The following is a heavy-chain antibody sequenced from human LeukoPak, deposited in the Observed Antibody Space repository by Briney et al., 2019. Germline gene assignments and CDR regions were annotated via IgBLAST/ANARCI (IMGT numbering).Heavy chain of an antibody. V-gene: IGHV1-18*01. Sequence: ASVKVSCKASGGTFSSYAISWVRQAPGQGLEWMGWISAYNGNTNYAQKLQGRVTMTTDTSTSTAYMELRSLRSDDTAVYYCARSSGSYPYYYYGMDVWGQGTTVTVSS. CDR3: ARSSGSYPYYYYGMDV. J-gene: IGHJ6*02. CDR2: ISAYNGNT. D-gene: IGHD1-26*01. CDR1: GGTFSSYA.